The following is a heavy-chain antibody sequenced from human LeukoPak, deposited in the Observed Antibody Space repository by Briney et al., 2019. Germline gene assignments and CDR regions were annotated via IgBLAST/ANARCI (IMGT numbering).Heavy chain of an antibody. Sequence: SETLSLTCTVSGGSISSYYWSWIRQPPGKGLEWIGYIYYSGSTNYNPSLKSRVTISVDTSKNQFSLKLSSVTAADTAVYYCASYSYYYDSSGYFDYWGQGTLVTVSS. CDR2: IYYSGST. CDR1: GGSISSYY. V-gene: IGHV4-59*01. CDR3: ASYSYYYDSSGYFDY. J-gene: IGHJ4*02. D-gene: IGHD3-22*01.